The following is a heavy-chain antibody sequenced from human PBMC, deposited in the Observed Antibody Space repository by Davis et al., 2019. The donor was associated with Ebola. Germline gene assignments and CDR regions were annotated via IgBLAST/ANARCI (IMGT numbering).Heavy chain of an antibody. CDR3: ARDFGEGSGSYFVY. V-gene: IGHV1-46*01. J-gene: IGHJ4*02. CDR2: INPSGGST. CDR1: GYIFTSYA. D-gene: IGHD1-26*01. Sequence: AASVKVSCKASGYIFTSYAMHWVRQAPGQGLEWMGIINPSGGSTSYAQKFQGRATITADKFASTVFMELSSLRSEDTAVYYCARDFGEGSGSYFVYWGQGSLVTVSS.